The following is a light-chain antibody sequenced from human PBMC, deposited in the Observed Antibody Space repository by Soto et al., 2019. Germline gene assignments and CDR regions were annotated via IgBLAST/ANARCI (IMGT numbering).Light chain of an antibody. Sequence: SYELAQPPSVSVAPGKTARITCGENNIGSKSVHWYQQKPGQAPVVVIYYNSDRPSGIPERFSGSNSGNTATLTISSVEAGDEADYHCQVWDSSSDLVVFGGGTKVTVL. V-gene: IGLV3-21*04. CDR1: NIGSKS. CDR3: QVWDSSSDLVV. J-gene: IGLJ2*01. CDR2: YNS.